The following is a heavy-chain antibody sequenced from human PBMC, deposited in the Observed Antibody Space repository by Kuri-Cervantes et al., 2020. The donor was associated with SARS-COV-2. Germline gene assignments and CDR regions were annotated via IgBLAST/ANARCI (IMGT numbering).Heavy chain of an antibody. Sequence: GESLKISCAASGFTVSSNHMSWVRQAPGKGLEWVSIIYNDGTTYYADSVKGRFTISRDNSKNMVYLQVNSLRAEDTAVYYCAKTTPGSTSHIFYGMEVWGQGTTVTVSS. D-gene: IGHD2-2*01. CDR3: AKTTPGSTSHIFYGMEV. J-gene: IGHJ6*02. CDR1: GFTVSSNH. CDR2: IYNDGTT. V-gene: IGHV3-53*01.